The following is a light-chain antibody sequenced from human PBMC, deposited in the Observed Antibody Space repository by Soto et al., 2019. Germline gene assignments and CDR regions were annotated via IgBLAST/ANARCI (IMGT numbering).Light chain of an antibody. J-gene: IGKJ1*01. CDR2: LGS. V-gene: IGKV2-28*01. CDR1: QSLLHSNGYNY. Sequence: DIVMTQSPLSLPVTPGEPASISCRSSQSLLHSNGYNYLDWYLQKPGPYPQLLIYLGSNRASGVPDRFSGIGSGTDFTLKISRVEAEDVGVYYCMQALQTRWTFGQGTKVEIK. CDR3: MQALQTRWT.